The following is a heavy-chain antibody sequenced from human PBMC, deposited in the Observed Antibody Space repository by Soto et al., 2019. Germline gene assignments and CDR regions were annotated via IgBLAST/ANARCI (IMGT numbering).Heavy chain of an antibody. CDR1: GGSISSYY. CDR2: IHYSGSA. J-gene: IGHJ4*02. CDR3: ARAHSSGYVFLGY. V-gene: IGHV4-59*01. Sequence: SETLSLTCTVSGGSISSYYWSWIRQPPGKGLEWIGYIHYSGSATYSPSLKNRVTMSVDTSRNQFSLKLTSVTAADTAVYYCARAHSSGYVFLGYWGQGTLVTVSS. D-gene: IGHD5-18*01.